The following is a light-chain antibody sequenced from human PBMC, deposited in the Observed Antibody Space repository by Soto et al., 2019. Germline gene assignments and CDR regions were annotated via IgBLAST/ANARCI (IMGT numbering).Light chain of an antibody. CDR1: QYINTR. Sequence: EIVLTQSPATLSSFPGDRVTLSCRARQYINTRLAWYQHRPGQAPRLLIYQTSIRAAGIPARFSASGTGTDFTLTISDVQPEDFAVYYCQQRNIWPPVTFGQGTRLEIK. CDR3: QQRNIWPPVT. CDR2: QTS. V-gene: IGKV3-11*01. J-gene: IGKJ5*01.